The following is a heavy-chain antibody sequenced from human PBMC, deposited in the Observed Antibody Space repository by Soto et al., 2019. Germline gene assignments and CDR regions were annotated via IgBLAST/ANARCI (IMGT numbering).Heavy chain of an antibody. CDR1: GFTCSSYG. CDR2: IWYDGSNK. CDR3: ARVGYRSDSSGYSGVLYYYYYGMDV. Sequence: GGSLRLSCAASGFTCSSYGMHWVRQAPGKGLGGVAVIWYDGSNKYYADSVKGRFTISRANSKNTLYLQMNSLRAEDTAVYSCARVGYRSDSSGYSGVLYYYYYGMDVWGQGTTVTVSS. J-gene: IGHJ6*02. D-gene: IGHD3-22*01. V-gene: IGHV3-33*01.